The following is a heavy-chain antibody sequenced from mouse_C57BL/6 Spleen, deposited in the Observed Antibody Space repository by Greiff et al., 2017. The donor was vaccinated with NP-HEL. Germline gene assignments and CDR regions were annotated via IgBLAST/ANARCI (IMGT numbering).Heavy chain of an antibody. Sequence: EVNVVESGGGLVKPGGSLKLSCAASGFTFSSYAMSWVRQTPEKRLEWVATISDGGSYTYYPDNVKGRFTISRDNAKNNLYLQMSHLKSEDTAMYYCARGRLGFAYWGQGTLVTVSA. V-gene: IGHV5-4*03. CDR3: ARGRLGFAY. CDR2: ISDGGSYT. CDR1: GFTFSSYA. D-gene: IGHD2-13*01. J-gene: IGHJ3*01.